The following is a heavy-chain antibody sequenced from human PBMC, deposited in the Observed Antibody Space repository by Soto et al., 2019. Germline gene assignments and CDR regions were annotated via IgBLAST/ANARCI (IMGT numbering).Heavy chain of an antibody. CDR1: AGSLSNYY. CDR2: IYHTGGT. Sequence: QVQLQESGPGLVKPSETLSLTCSVSAGSLSNYYWTWIRQSQGMGLEWIGEIYHTGGTKNNPSLKSRDAISVEMSKYQFSLTLSSVTPADPAVYYCARGGRGSGFYCRYPFDLWGQGTLITVSS. V-gene: IGHV4-59*01. J-gene: IGHJ4*02. D-gene: IGHD6-19*01. CDR3: ARGGRGSGFYCRYPFDL.